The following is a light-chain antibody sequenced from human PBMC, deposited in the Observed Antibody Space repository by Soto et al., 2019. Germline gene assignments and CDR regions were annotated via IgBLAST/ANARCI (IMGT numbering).Light chain of an antibody. CDR1: QSVSSSY. V-gene: IGKV3-20*01. CDR2: GAS. CDR3: QQYASSRT. Sequence: EIDLARPPRTPALSPGERATLSCRASQSVSSSYLAWYQQKPGQAPRLLIYGASSRATGTPDRFSGSGSGTDFTLAVTRLEPEDFAVYYCQQYASSRTFGQGTKVDIK. J-gene: IGKJ1*01.